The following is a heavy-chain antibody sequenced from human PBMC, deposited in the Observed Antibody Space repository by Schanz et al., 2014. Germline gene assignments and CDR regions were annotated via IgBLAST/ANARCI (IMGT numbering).Heavy chain of an antibody. D-gene: IGHD6-19*01. Sequence: EAHLVESGGGLVKRGGSLRLSCAASGFTISSYSMNWVRQAPGKGLEWVSSISSSGSYIYYADSVKGRFSISRDNAKNSLLLQMNRLRAEDTALYYCAIIGVMVAVAGTRADYWGQGTLVTVSS. V-gene: IGHV3-21*01. CDR1: GFTISSYS. J-gene: IGHJ4*02. CDR3: AIIGVMVAVAGTRADY. CDR2: ISSSGSYI.